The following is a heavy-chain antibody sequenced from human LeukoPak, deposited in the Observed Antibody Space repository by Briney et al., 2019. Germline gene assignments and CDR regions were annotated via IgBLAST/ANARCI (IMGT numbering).Heavy chain of an antibody. Sequence: PWGSLRLSCAASGFTFSTYAMSWVRQAPGKGLEWVSAISGSGGSTNYADSVKGRVTVSRDNSKSTLYLRMNSLRAEDTAVYYCAKSSYYDSSGYYREYYFDYWGQGTLVTVSS. V-gene: IGHV3-23*01. CDR1: GFTFSTYA. CDR2: ISGSGGST. D-gene: IGHD3-22*01. CDR3: AKSSYYDSSGYYREYYFDY. J-gene: IGHJ4*02.